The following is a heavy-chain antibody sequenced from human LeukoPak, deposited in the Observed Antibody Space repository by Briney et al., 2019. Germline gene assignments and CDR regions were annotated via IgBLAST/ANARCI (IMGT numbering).Heavy chain of an antibody. V-gene: IGHV3-23*01. D-gene: IGHD3-22*01. Sequence: GGSLRLSCAASGFTFSSYAMSWVRQAPGKGLEWVSGISGSRGSTNYADSVNGRFTISRDNSKNTLYLQMNSLRAEDTAVYYCAKRGTYYYDRSGYYFDYWGQGTLVTVSS. CDR2: ISGSRGST. CDR1: GFTFSSYA. CDR3: AKRGTYYYDRSGYYFDY. J-gene: IGHJ4*02.